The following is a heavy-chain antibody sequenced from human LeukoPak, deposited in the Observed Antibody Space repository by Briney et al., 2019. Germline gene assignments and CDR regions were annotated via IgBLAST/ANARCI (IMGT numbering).Heavy chain of an antibody. Sequence: SETLSLTRTVSGGSVTNYYWTWFRQPPLKGLEWIAFTHHTWTSVYNPSLQRRSTMSLDTSSNQFSLYLTSVTPAATAVYYCATGSRSSTSDAFDVWGQGTVVTVSS. V-gene: IGHV4-59*02. J-gene: IGHJ3*01. CDR3: ATGSRSSTSDAFDV. CDR1: GGSVTNYY. D-gene: IGHD6-6*01. CDR2: THHTWTS.